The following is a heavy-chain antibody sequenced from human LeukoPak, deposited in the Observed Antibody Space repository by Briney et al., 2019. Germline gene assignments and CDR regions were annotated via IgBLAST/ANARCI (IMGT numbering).Heavy chain of an antibody. V-gene: IGHV4-59*01. CDR2: IYYSGST. D-gene: IGHD5-18*01. CDR1: GGSMSGFY. Sequence: PSETLSLTCTVSGGSMSGFYWSWIRQPPGKGLEWIGYIYYSGSTNYNPSLKSRVTISVDTSKNQFSLKLSSVTAADTAVYYCARLNGYSYGFDYWGQGTLVTVSS. CDR3: ARLNGYSYGFDY. J-gene: IGHJ4*02.